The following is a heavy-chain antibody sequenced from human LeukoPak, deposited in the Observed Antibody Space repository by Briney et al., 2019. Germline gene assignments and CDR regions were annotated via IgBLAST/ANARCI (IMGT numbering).Heavy chain of an antibody. Sequence: PSETLSLTCTGSGGSISSYYWSWIRQPPGKGLEWIGYIYYSGSTNYNPSLKSRVTISVDTSKNQFSLKLSSVTAADTAVYYCARVPTLGYSYGYAWFDPWGQGTLVTVSS. J-gene: IGHJ5*02. CDR3: ARVPTLGYSYGYAWFDP. CDR2: IYYSGST. D-gene: IGHD5-18*01. V-gene: IGHV4-59*01. CDR1: GGSISSYY.